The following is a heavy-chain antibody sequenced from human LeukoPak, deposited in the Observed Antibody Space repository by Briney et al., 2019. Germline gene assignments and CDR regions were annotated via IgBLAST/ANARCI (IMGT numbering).Heavy chain of an antibody. D-gene: IGHD6-19*01. V-gene: IGHV3-7*01. J-gene: IGHJ6*02. CDR3: ARDSAVATYYGVDV. CDR2: IQSDGSEK. Sequence: GGSLRLSCTASGFTFRDYWMSWVRQAPGKGREWVANIQSDGSEKNYIDSVQGRFTVSRDNAKTSLYLQMNRLRAEDTAVYYCARDSAVATYYGVDVWGQGTTVTVS. CDR1: GFTFRDYW.